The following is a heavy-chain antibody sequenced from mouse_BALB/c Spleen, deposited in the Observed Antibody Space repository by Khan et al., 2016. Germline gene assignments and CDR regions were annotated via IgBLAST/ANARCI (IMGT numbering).Heavy chain of an antibody. CDR2: INTYSGES. CDR1: GYTFTNYG. Sequence: QIQLVQSGPELKKPGKTVKISCKASGYTFTNYGMNWVKQAPGKGLKWMGWINTYSGESTYADDFQGRFALSLETSANTAYLQLNHLKNEDTATYFCARDRYCYGSSRYFGVWGAGTTGTVSS. V-gene: IGHV9-3-1*01. CDR3: ARDRYCYGSSRYFGV. D-gene: IGHD1-1*01. J-gene: IGHJ1*01.